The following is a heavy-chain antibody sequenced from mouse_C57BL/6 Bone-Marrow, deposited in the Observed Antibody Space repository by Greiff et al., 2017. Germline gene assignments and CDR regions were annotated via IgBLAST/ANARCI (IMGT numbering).Heavy chain of an antibody. CDR1: GYTFTSYW. CDR3: ARGNLLRSYFDY. V-gene: IGHV1-7*01. Sequence: VQLQQSGAELAKPGASVKLSCKASGYTFTSYWMHWVKQRPGQGLEWIGYINPSSGYTKYNQKFKDKATLTADKSSSTAYMRRSSLTYEDSAVYYSARGNLLRSYFDYCGQGTTLTVSS. J-gene: IGHJ2*01. D-gene: IGHD1-1*01. CDR2: INPSSGYT.